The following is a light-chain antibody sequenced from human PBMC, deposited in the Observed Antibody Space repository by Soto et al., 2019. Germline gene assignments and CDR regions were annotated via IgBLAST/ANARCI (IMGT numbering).Light chain of an antibody. CDR3: CSYAGSYPFAL. Sequence: QSALTQPRSVSGSPGQSVTISCTGTSSDVGGYNYVSWYQQHPGKAPKLMIYDVSKRPSGVPDRFSGSKSGNTASLTISGLQAEDEADFYRCSYAGSYPFALFGGGTKLTVL. V-gene: IGLV2-11*01. CDR1: SSDVGGYNY. CDR2: DVS. J-gene: IGLJ2*01.